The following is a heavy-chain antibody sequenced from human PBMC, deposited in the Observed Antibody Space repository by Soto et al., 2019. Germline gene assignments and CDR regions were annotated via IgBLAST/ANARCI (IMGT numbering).Heavy chain of an antibody. CDR3: ARKPLAVGGLSYYGMDV. V-gene: IGHV1-18*04. Sequence: QVHLVQSGAEVTKPGASVKVSCKASGYNFTNYDVNWVRQAPGQGLEWMGWINSYSGNTDYAQKFQGRVSLTTDTSTTTAYMELRSLRSDDTAVYYCARKPLAVGGLSYYGMDVWGQGTTVTVSS. CDR1: GYNFTNYD. D-gene: IGHD6-19*01. J-gene: IGHJ6*02. CDR2: INSYSGNT.